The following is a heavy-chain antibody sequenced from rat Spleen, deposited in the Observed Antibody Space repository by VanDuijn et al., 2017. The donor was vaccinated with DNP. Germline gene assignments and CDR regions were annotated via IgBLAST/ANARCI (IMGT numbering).Heavy chain of an antibody. CDR2: IWSNGGT. CDR3: VRIDYSGPYWYFDF. D-gene: IGHD1-1*01. Sequence: QVQLKESGPGLIQPSQTLSLTCTVSGLSLTSNSVSWVRQPPGKGLEWMGAIWSNGGTDYNSSIKFRLSISRDTSKSQVFLKMNSLQTEDTAIYFCVRIDYSGPYWYFDFWGPGTMVTVSS. V-gene: IGHV2-47*01. CDR1: GLSLTSNS. J-gene: IGHJ1*01.